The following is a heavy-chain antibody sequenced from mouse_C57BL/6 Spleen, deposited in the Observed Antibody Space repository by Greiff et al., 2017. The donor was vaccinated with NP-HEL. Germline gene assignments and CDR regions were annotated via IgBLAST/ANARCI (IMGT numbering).Heavy chain of an antibody. J-gene: IGHJ1*03. CDR3: AGGIYYGSSYGNWYFDV. V-gene: IGHV1-55*01. Sequence: QVQLKQPGAELVKPGASVKMSCKASGYTFTSYWITWVKQRPGQGLEWIGDIYPGSGSTNYNEKFKSKATLTVDTSSSTAYMQLSSLTSEDSAVYYCAGGIYYGSSYGNWYFDVWGTGTTVTVSS. CDR2: IYPGSGST. D-gene: IGHD1-1*01. CDR1: GYTFTSYW.